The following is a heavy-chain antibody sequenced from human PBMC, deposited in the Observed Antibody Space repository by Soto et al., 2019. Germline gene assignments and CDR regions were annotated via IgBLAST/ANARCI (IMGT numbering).Heavy chain of an antibody. CDR3: ARGALITGTTGSGYYYYYGMDV. V-gene: IGHV1-2*04. CDR2: INPNSGGT. J-gene: IGHJ6*02. D-gene: IGHD1-20*01. Sequence: AAVKVSCKASGYTFTGYYMHWVRQAPGQGLEWMGWINPNSGGTNYAQKFQGWVTMTRDTSISTAYMELSRLRSDDTAVYYCARGALITGTTGSGYYYYYGMDVWGQGTPVTVSS. CDR1: GYTFTGYY.